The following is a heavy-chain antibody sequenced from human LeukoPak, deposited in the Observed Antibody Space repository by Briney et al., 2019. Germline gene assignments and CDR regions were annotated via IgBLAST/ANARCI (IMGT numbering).Heavy chain of an antibody. CDR2: IIPIFGTA. D-gene: IGHD3-22*01. J-gene: IGHJ4*02. Sequence: ASVKVSCTASGGTFSSYAISWVRQAPGQGLEWTGGIIPIFGTANYAQKFQGRVTITADESTSTAYMELSSLRSEDTAVYYCARAPYYYDSSGYYGYYFDYWGQGTLVTVSS. V-gene: IGHV1-69*13. CDR1: GGTFSSYA. CDR3: ARAPYYYDSSGYYGYYFDY.